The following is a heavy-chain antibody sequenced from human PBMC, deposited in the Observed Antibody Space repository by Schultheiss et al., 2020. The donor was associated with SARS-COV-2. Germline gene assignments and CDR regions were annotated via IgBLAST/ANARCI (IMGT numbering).Heavy chain of an antibody. Sequence: GGSLRLSCAASGFTFSRSVMSWVRQAPGKGLEWVAVISYDGTNKYYADSVKGRFTISRDNSKNTLFLQMNSLRAEDTAVYYCAKVSSGWYMVLTVFDYWGQGTLVTVSS. V-gene: IGHV3-30*18. CDR1: GFTFSRSV. D-gene: IGHD6-19*01. CDR2: ISYDGTNK. J-gene: IGHJ4*02. CDR3: AKVSSGWYMVLTVFDY.